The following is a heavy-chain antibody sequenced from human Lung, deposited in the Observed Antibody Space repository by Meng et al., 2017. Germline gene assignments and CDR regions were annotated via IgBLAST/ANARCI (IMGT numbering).Heavy chain of an antibody. CDR1: GGSTSSSNYY. V-gene: IGHV4-30-4*01. Sequence: QVQLQESGPGLVKPSQTLSLTCTVSGGSTSSSNYYLSWIRQPPGKGLEWSGHIYNSGSTYYNPSLKSRITISVDTSKNQFSLKLSSVTAADTAVYYCARGQKGYFDLWGRGTLVTVSS. J-gene: IGHJ2*01. CDR3: ARGQKGYFDL. CDR2: IYNSGST.